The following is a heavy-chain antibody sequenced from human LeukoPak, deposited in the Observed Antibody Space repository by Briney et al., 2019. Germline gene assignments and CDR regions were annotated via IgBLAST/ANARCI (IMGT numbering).Heavy chain of an antibody. CDR1: GDSVSSNSAA. CDR2: TYYRSKWYN. V-gene: IGHV6-1*01. CDR3: ARDGGYYYGSGCYYQDQKIYYYYGMDV. Sequence: SQTLSLTCAISGDSVSSNSAAWNWIRQSPSRGLEWLGRTYYRSKWYNDYAVSVKSRITINPDTSKNQFSLQLNSVTPEDTAVYYCARDGGYYYGSGCYYQDQKIYYYYGMDVWGKGTTVTVSS. J-gene: IGHJ6*04. D-gene: IGHD3-10*01.